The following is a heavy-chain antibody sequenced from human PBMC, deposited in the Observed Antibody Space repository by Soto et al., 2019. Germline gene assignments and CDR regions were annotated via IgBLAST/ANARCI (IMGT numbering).Heavy chain of an antibody. Sequence: SETLSLTCTVSGGSISSSSYYWGWIRQPPGKGLEWIGSIYYSGSTYYNPSLKSRVTISVDTSKNQFSLKLSSVTAADTAVYYCAGSSGFYYYYYGMDVWGQGTTVTVSS. V-gene: IGHV4-39*01. D-gene: IGHD6-6*01. CDR1: GGSISSSSYY. CDR2: IYYSGST. J-gene: IGHJ6*02. CDR3: AGSSGFYYYYYGMDV.